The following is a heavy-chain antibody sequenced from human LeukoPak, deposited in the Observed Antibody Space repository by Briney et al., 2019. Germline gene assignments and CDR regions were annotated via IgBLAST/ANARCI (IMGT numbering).Heavy chain of an antibody. CDR1: GFTFDDYA. CDR2: ISWNSGSI. J-gene: IGHJ4*02. D-gene: IGHD6-6*01. CDR3: ARVVAARRVGDYYFDY. Sequence: PGGSLRLSCAASGFTFDDYAMHWVRQAPGEGLKWVSGISWNSGSIGYADSVKGRFTISRDNAKNSLYLQMNSLRAEDMALYYCARVVAARRVGDYYFDYWGQGTLVTVSS. V-gene: IGHV3-9*03.